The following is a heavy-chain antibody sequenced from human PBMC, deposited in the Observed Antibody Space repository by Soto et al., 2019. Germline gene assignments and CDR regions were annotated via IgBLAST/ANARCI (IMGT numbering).Heavy chain of an antibody. CDR3: ARDLGGGSWLTTGIYYYYYGMDV. D-gene: IGHD6-13*01. CDR1: GYTFTSYG. J-gene: IGHJ6*02. Sequence: ASVKVSCKASGYTFTSYGISWVRQAPVQGLEWMGWISAYNGNTNYAQKLQGRVTMTTDTSTSTAYMELRSLRSDDTAVYYCARDLGGGSWLTTGIYYYYYGMDVWGQGTTVTVSS. CDR2: ISAYNGNT. V-gene: IGHV1-18*04.